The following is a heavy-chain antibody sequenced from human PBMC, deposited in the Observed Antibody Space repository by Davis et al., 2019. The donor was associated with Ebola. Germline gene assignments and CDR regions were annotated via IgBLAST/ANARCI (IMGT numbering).Heavy chain of an antibody. CDR1: GFTFSSYG. CDR2: ISYDGSNK. D-gene: IGHD3-3*01. V-gene: IGHV3-30*18. CDR3: AKRSIFGVDDY. J-gene: IGHJ4*02. Sequence: GSLRLSCSASGFTFSSYGMHWVRQAPGKGLEWVAVISYDGSNKFYADSVKGRFTISRDNSKNTLYLQMNSLRAEDTAVYYCAKRSIFGVDDYWGQGTLVTVSS.